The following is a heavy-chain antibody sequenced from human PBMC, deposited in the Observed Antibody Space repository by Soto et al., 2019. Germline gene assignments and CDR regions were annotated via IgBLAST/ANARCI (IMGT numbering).Heavy chain of an antibody. D-gene: IGHD3-9*01. V-gene: IGHV3-48*01. CDR1: GFTLSTSG. CDR2: INSDGDVR. Sequence: GGSLRLSCKVSGFTLSTSGMNWVRQAPGKGLEWVSYINSDGDVRHYADSVKGRFTVSRDNDKNLEYLQMNNVGAADTAVYFCSRRDVFDLWGQGATVNVS. CDR3: SRRDVFDL. J-gene: IGHJ6*01.